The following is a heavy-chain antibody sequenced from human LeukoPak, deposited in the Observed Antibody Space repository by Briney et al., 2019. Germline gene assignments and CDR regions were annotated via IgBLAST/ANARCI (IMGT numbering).Heavy chain of an antibody. J-gene: IGHJ4*02. V-gene: IGHV3-30*02. CDR2: IRYDGSKK. Sequence: GGSLRLSCAASGFTFSSYGMHWVRQAPGNGLEWGAFIRYDGSKKYYADSVKGRFTISRDNSKNTLYLQMNSLRAEDTAVYYCAKGEHYYDSSGYATPDYWGQGTLVTVSS. D-gene: IGHD3-22*01. CDR3: AKGEHYYDSSGYATPDY. CDR1: GFTFSSYG.